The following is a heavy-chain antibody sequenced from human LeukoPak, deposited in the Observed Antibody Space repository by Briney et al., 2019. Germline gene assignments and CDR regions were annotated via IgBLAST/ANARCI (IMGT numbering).Heavy chain of an antibody. CDR3: ARLKWYCSGGSCYKGFDY. V-gene: IGHV4-34*01. J-gene: IGHJ4*02. CDR1: GGSFSGYY. CDR2: INHSGST. D-gene: IGHD2-15*01. Sequence: PSETLSLTCAVYGGSFSGYYWSWIRQPPGKGLEWIGEINHSGSTNYNPSLKSRVTISVDTSKNQFSLKLSSVTAADTAVYYCARLKWYCSGGSCYKGFDYWGQGTLVTVSS.